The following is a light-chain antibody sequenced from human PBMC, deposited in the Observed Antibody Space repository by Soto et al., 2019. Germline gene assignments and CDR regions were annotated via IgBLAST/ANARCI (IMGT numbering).Light chain of an antibody. Sequence: QSVLTQPPSASGTPGQRVTISCSGSSSNIGSNYVYWYQQLPGTAPKLLIYRNSQRPSEVPARFSGSKSGTSASLAISGLRSEDEADFYCAAWDDSLSGRVFGTGTKVTVL. J-gene: IGLJ1*01. CDR1: SSNIGSNY. CDR2: RNS. V-gene: IGLV1-47*01. CDR3: AAWDDSLSGRV.